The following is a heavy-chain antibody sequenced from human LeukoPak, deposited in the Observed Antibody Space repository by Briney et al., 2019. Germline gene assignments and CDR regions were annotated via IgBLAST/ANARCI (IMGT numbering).Heavy chain of an antibody. J-gene: IGHJ6*03. CDR3: ARYRGLRYYYYYMDV. Sequence: GESLKISCKGSGYSFTSYWIGWVRQMPGKGLEWMGIIYPGDSDTRYSPSFQGQVTISADKSISTAYLQWSSLKASDTAMYYCARYRGLRYYYYYMDVWGKGTTVTISS. D-gene: IGHD1-14*01. CDR1: GYSFTSYW. V-gene: IGHV5-51*01. CDR2: IYPGDSDT.